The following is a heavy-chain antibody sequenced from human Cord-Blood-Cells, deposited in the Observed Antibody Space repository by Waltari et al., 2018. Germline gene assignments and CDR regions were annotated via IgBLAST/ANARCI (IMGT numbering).Heavy chain of an antibody. CDR2: INPNSGGT. CDR1: GYTFTGYH. D-gene: IGHD6-19*01. J-gene: IGHJ4*02. Sequence: QVQLVQSGAEVKKPGASVKVSCQASGYTFTGYHMPWVRQATGQGLEWMGWINPNSGGTNYAQKFQGWVTMTRDTSISTAYMELSRLRSDDTAVYYCARDPSIAVAGTGYFDYWGQGTLVTVSS. CDR3: ARDPSIAVAGTGYFDY. V-gene: IGHV1-2*04.